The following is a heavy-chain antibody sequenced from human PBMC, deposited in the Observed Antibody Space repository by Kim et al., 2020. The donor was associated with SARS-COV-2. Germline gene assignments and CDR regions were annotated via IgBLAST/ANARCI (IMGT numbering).Heavy chain of an antibody. J-gene: IGHJ4*02. CDR3: AGSHSARIAARSRHLPTWSY. CDR2: ISYDGSNK. V-gene: IGHV3-30*03. CDR1: GFTFSSYG. D-gene: IGHD6-6*01. Sequence: GGSLRLSCAASGFTFSSYGMHWVRQAPGKGLEWVAVISYDGSNKYYADSVKGRFTISRDNSKNTLYLQMNSLRAEDTAVYYCAGSHSARIAARSRHLPTWSYWGQGTLVTVSS.